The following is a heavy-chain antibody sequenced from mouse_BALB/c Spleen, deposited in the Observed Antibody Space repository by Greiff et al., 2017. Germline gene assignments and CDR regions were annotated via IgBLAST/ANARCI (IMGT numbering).Heavy chain of an antibody. D-gene: IGHD1-1*01. J-gene: IGHJ2*01. Sequence: EVNLVESGPSLVKPSQSLSLTCSVTGDSITSGYWNWIRKFPGDKLEYMGYISYSGSTYYNPSLKSRISITRDTSKNQYYLQLNSVTTADTATYCCARGGDYYGKGDDWGQGTTLTVSS. V-gene: IGHV3-8*02. CDR1: GDSITSGY. CDR2: ISYSGST. CDR3: ARGGDYYGKGDD.